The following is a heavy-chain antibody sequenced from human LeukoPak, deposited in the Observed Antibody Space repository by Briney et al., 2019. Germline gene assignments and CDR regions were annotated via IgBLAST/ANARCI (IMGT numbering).Heavy chain of an antibody. D-gene: IGHD3-22*01. Sequence: GGSLRLSCAASGFTFSSYAMHWVRQAPGKGLEWVAVISYDGSNKYYADSVKGRFTISRDNSKNTLYLQMNSLRAEDTAVYYCAREGGGILSDSSGYSYYFDYWGQGTLVTVSS. J-gene: IGHJ4*02. CDR2: ISYDGSNK. CDR1: GFTFSSYA. V-gene: IGHV3-30*14. CDR3: AREGGGILSDSSGYSYYFDY.